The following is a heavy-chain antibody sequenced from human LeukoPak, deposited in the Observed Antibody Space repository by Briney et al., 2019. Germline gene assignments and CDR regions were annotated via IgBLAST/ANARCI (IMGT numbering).Heavy chain of an antibody. CDR1: GGSISSYY. CDR2: IYYSGST. V-gene: IGHV4-59*01. J-gene: IGHJ4*02. D-gene: IGHD6-25*01. CDR3: ARQYSSALGSDFDY. Sequence: PSETLSLTCTVSGGSISSYYWSWIRQPPGKGLEWIGYIYYSGSTNYNPSLKSRVTISVDTSKNQFSLKLSSVTAADTAVYYCARQYSSALGSDFDYWGQGTLVIVSS.